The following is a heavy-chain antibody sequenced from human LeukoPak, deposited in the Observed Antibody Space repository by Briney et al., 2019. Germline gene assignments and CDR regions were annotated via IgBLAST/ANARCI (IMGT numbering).Heavy chain of an antibody. D-gene: IGHD3-3*01. CDR3: ARATVWSGYQN. Sequence: PGGSLRLSCSASGFTFSNYWMSWVRQAPGMGLEWVANINPDGSVKYYMDSVKGRFTFSRDNAKNSLYLQMNSLRVEDTAVYYCARATVWSGYQNWGQGTLVTVSS. CDR2: INPDGSVK. V-gene: IGHV3-7*04. J-gene: IGHJ4*02. CDR1: GFTFSNYW.